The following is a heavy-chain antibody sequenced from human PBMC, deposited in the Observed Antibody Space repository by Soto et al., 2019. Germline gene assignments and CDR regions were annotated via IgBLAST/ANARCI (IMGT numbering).Heavy chain of an antibody. V-gene: IGHV3-30-3*01. D-gene: IGHD4-17*01. J-gene: IGHJ3*02. CDR3: ARDVPEDTVPDAFDI. CDR1: GFTFSSYA. CDR2: ISYDGSNK. Sequence: GGSLRLSCAASGFTFSSYARHWVRQAPGKGLEWVAVISYDGSNKYYADSVKGRFTISRDNSKNTLYLQMNSLRAEDTAVYYCARDVPEDTVPDAFDIWGQGTMVTVSS.